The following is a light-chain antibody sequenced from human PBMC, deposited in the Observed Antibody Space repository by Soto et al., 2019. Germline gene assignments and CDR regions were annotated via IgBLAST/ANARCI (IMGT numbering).Light chain of an antibody. CDR2: IDADGGH. CDR3: QTWGTGIQV. CDR1: SGHSNYA. V-gene: IGLV4-69*01. Sequence: QLVLTQSPSASASLGASVKLTCTLSSGHSNYAIAWHQQQPERGPRFLMRIDADGGHIKGDGTPDRFSGSTSGTERYLTISSLQSEDEGDYHCQTWGTGIQVFGAGAKLTVL. J-gene: IGLJ1*01.